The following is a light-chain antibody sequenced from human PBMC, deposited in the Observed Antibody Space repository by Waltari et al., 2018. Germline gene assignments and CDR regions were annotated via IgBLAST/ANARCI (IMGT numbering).Light chain of an antibody. J-gene: IGKJ5*01. CDR3: QQSYSPPPIT. Sequence: DIRLTQSPSHLSASVGDRVTITCRASKDVQKYLNCYQQKPGKAPKLLIYAGSSLQSGVPSRFSGSGFGTDFTLTITSLQPEDFGSYYCQQSYSPPPITFGQGTRLEIK. V-gene: IGKV1-39*01. CDR1: KDVQKY. CDR2: AGS.